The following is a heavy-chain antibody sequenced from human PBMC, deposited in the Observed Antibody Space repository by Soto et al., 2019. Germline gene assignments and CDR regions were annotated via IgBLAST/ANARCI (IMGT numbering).Heavy chain of an antibody. J-gene: IGHJ5*02. D-gene: IGHD6-13*01. CDR3: ARDPTHSSSWYECQLSAPVP. CDR1: GFTFSSYS. V-gene: IGHV3-48*01. CDR2: MSSSSSTI. Sequence: EVQLVESGGGLVQPGGSLRLSCAASGFTFSSYSMNWVRQAPGKGLEWVSYMSSSSSTIYYAESVKGRFTISRDNAKNSLYLQMNSLRAEDTAVYYCARDPTHSSSWYECQLSAPVPCGQGTLVTVSS.